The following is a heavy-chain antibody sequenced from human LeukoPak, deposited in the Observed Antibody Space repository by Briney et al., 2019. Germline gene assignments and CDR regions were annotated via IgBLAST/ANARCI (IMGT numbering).Heavy chain of an antibody. J-gene: IGHJ4*02. V-gene: IGHV3-64*01. Sequence: GGSLRLSCAASGFTFSSYAMHWVRQAPGKGLEYVSAISSNGGSTYYANSVKGRFTISRDNSKNTLYLQMGSLRAEDMAVYYCARDLRFLEWLLDYWGQGTLVTVSS. CDR1: GFTFSSYA. CDR2: ISSNGGST. CDR3: ARDLRFLEWLLDY. D-gene: IGHD3-3*01.